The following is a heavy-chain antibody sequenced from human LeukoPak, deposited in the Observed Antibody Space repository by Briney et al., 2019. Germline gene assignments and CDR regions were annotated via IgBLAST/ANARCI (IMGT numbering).Heavy chain of an antibody. CDR2: IIPIFGTA. Sequence: ASVKVSCKASGGTFSSYAISWVRQAPGQGLEWMGGIIPIFGTANYAQKFQGRVTITTDESTSTAYMELSSLRSEDTAVYYCARLIKGGYLRLYNWFDPWGQGTLVTVSS. CDR1: GGTFSSYA. V-gene: IGHV1-69*05. D-gene: IGHD1-26*01. J-gene: IGHJ5*02. CDR3: ARLIKGGYLRLYNWFDP.